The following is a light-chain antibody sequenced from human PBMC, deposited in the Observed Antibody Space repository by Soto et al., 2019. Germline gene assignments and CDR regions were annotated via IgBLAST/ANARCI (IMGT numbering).Light chain of an antibody. J-gene: IGKJ2*01. CDR3: QQYHNWPPQYT. CDR2: GAS. CDR1: HSVASN. V-gene: IGKV3-15*01. Sequence: EIVMTQSPASLSVSPGDGATLSCRASHSVASNVAWYQQKPGQGPRLLIHGASTRAVCVPARFSGSGSGTDFTLPISSLQSEDFAVYYCQQYHNWPPQYTFGQGTKLQIK.